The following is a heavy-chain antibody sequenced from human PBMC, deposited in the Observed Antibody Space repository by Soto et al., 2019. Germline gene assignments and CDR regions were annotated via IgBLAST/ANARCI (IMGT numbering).Heavy chain of an antibody. CDR3: ARDIGCSGGSCYYYGMDV. V-gene: IGHV3-48*02. CDR1: GFTFSSYS. Sequence: EVQLVESGGGLVQPGGSLRLSCAASGFTFSSYSMNWVRQAPGKGLEWVSYISSSSSTIYYADSVKGRFTISRDNAKNSLYLQMNSLRDEDTAVYYCARDIGCSGGSCYYYGMDVGGQGTTVTVSS. J-gene: IGHJ6*02. CDR2: ISSSSSTI. D-gene: IGHD2-15*01.